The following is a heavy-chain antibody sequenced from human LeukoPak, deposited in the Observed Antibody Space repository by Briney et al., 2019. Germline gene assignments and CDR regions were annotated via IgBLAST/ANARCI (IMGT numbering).Heavy chain of an antibody. V-gene: IGHV4-34*01. J-gene: IGHJ4*02. CDR3: ASLVSGYYYFDY. Sequence: PSETLSLTCAVYGGSFSGYYWSWIRQPPGKGLEWIGEINHSGSTNYNPSLESRVTISVDTSKNQFSLKLSSVTAADTAVYYCASLVSGYYYFDYWGQGTLVTVSS. D-gene: IGHD3-22*01. CDR1: GGSFSGYY. CDR2: INHSGST.